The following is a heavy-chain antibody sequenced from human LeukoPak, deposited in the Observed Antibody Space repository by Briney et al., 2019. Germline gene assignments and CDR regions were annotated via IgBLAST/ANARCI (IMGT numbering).Heavy chain of an antibody. CDR3: ARQGRGSGYYYRTLDY. CDR2: IYHSGST. D-gene: IGHD3-22*01. J-gene: IGHJ4*02. V-gene: IGHV4-4*02. Sequence: SGTLSLTCAVSGGSISSSNWWSWVRQPPGKGLEWIGEIYHSGSTNYNPSLKSRVTMSVDTSKNQFSLKLSSVTAADTAVYYCARQGRGSGYYYRTLDYWGQGTLVTVSS. CDR1: GGSISSSNW.